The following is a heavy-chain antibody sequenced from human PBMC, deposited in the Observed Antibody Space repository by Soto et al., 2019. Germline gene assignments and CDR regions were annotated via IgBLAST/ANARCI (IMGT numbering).Heavy chain of an antibody. CDR2: IDWDDDE. CDR3: ARSTGDYFYQPGMD. J-gene: IGHJ6*01. D-gene: IGHD3-22*01. V-gene: IGHV2-70*11. CDR1: GFSLSGSGMC. Sequence: SGPTLVNPTETPTLTCTLSGFSLSGSGMCVTWIRQAPGKALEWLARIDWDDDEYYSASLRTRLTISKDTARNQVVLTMTDMDPVDTGTYYCARSTGDYFYQPGMD.